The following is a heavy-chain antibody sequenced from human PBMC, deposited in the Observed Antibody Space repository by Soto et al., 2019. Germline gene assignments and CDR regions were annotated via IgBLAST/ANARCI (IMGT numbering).Heavy chain of an antibody. D-gene: IGHD3-22*01. J-gene: IGHJ4*02. V-gene: IGHV4-39*01. Sequence: QLQLQESGPGLVKPSETLSLTCTVSGGSISSSSYYWGWIRQPPGKGLEWIGSIYYSGSTYYNPSLKSRVTISVDTSKNQFSLKLSSVTAADTAVYYCARLRRYYDSKGDYFDYWGQGTLVTVSS. CDR2: IYYSGST. CDR3: ARLRRYYDSKGDYFDY. CDR1: GGSISSSSYY.